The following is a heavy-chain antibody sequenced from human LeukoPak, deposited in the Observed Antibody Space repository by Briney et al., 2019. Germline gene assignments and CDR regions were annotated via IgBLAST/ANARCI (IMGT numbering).Heavy chain of an antibody. Sequence: GGSLRLSCAASGFTFSGYSMDWVRQAPGKGLEWVSSISSSSTYIYYADSVKGRFTISRDNAKNSLYLQMNRLRAEDTAVYYCARGGYTHAFDCWGQGTLVTVSS. CDR1: GFTFSGYS. CDR2: ISSSSTYI. D-gene: IGHD5-18*01. J-gene: IGHJ4*02. V-gene: IGHV3-21*01. CDR3: ARGGYTHAFDC.